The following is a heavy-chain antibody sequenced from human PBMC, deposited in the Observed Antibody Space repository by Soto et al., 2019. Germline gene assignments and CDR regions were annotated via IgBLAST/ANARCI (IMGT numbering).Heavy chain of an antibody. CDR2: IYADGNT. Sequence: VGSLRLSCAASGFSVTSNYMTWVRQAPGKGLECVSVIYADGNTYYPDSVKGRFTISSDNSKNTLFLQMNNLRAEDTAVYYCARVTTFYDILTSSYALNYFDYWGQGTRVTVSS. J-gene: IGHJ4*02. D-gene: IGHD3-9*01. V-gene: IGHV3-53*01. CDR3: ARVTTFYDILTSSYALNYFDY. CDR1: GFSVTSNY.